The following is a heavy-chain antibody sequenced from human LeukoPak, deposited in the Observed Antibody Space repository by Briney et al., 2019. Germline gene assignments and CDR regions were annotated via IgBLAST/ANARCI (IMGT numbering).Heavy chain of an antibody. CDR2: IIPIFGTA. D-gene: IGHD1-14*01. V-gene: IGHV1-69*05. CDR3: ASRATGRNGPRAVSFGY. Sequence: GASVKVSCKASGGTFSSYAISWVRQAPGQGLEWMGGIIPIFGTANYAQKFQGRVTITTDESTSTAYMELSSLRSEDTAVYYCASRATGRNGPRAVSFGYWGQGTLVTVSS. J-gene: IGHJ4*02. CDR1: GGTFSSYA.